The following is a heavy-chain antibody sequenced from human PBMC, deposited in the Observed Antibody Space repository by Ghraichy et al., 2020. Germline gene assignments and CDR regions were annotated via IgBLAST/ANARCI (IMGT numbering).Heavy chain of an antibody. V-gene: IGHV4-61*02. CDR1: GGSISSGTSY. J-gene: IGHJ3*02. Sequence: LSLTCTGSGGSISSGTSYWTWVRQPAGKGLEWIGRIYTSGSTNYHPSLKSRVTISLDTSKSQFSLELTSVTAADTAVYYWARASSWHDDAFDIWGQGTMVTVSS. D-gene: IGHD6-6*01. CDR2: IYTSGST. CDR3: ARASSWHDDAFDI.